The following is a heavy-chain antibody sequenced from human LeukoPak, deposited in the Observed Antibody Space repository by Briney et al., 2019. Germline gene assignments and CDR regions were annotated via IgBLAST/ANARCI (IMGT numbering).Heavy chain of an antibody. CDR3: ARDDGSYSRSPGFDY. CDR2: INHSGST. Sequence: SETLSLTCAVYGGSFSGYYWSWIRQPPGKGLEWIGEINHSGSTNYNPSLKSRVTISVEKSKNQFSLKLSSVTAADTAVYYCARDDGSYSRSPGFDYWGQGTLVTVSS. D-gene: IGHD1-26*01. J-gene: IGHJ4*02. CDR1: GGSFSGYY. V-gene: IGHV4-34*01.